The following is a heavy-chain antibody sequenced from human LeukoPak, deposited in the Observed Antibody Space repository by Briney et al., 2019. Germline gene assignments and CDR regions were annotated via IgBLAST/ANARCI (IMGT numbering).Heavy chain of an antibody. CDR1: GGSFSGYY. D-gene: IGHD2-21*02. V-gene: IGHV4-34*01. CDR2: INHSGST. Sequence: KPSETLSLTCAVYGGSFSGYYWTWIRQSPGKGLEWIGEINHSGSTNYNPSLKSRVTISVDTSKNQFSLKLYAVTAADTAVYYCARRGCGGDCYSSYFDYWGQGTLVIVSS. CDR3: ARRGCGGDCYSSYFDY. J-gene: IGHJ4*02.